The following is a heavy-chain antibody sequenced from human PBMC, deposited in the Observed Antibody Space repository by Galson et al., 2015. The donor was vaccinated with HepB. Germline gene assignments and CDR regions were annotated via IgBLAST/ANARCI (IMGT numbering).Heavy chain of an antibody. CDR1: GFSFSDYY. D-gene: IGHD2-2*01. Sequence: SLRLSCAASGFSFSDYYMSWIRQAPGKGLEWVSYISSSSSHTNYADSVKGRFTISRDNAKNSLYLQMNSLRAEDTAVYYCARVGSSSCFDVWGRGTLVTVSS. CDR3: ARVGSSSCFDV. V-gene: IGHV3-11*06. J-gene: IGHJ2*01. CDR2: ISSSSSHT.